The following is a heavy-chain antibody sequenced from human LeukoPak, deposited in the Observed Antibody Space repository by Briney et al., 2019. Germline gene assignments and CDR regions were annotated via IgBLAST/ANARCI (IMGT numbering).Heavy chain of an antibody. D-gene: IGHD3-22*01. V-gene: IGHV3-23*01. CDR3: AKMGDYYDSSDYYHDVFDI. CDR2: ISGSAGST. CDR1: GFSFSNYG. J-gene: IGHJ3*02. Sequence: GGSLRLSCAASGFSFSNYGMSWIRQVPGKGLEWVSGISGSAGSTYYVDTVKGRFTISRDTSKNTLYLQMNSLRIEDTAVYYCAKMGDYYDSSDYYHDVFDIWGQGTMVTVSS.